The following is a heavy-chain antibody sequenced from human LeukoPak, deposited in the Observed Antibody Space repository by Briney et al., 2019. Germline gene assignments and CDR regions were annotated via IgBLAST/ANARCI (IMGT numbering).Heavy chain of an antibody. D-gene: IGHD6-13*01. J-gene: IGHJ2*01. CDR1: GFTVSSNY. CDR3: ASSSLAATVYWYFDL. V-gene: IGHV3-66*01. CDR2: NYRGGST. Sequence: GGSLRLSCAASGFTVSSNYMSWVRQAPGKGLEWVSINYRGGSTYYADSAKGRFTISRDNSKNMLYLQMNSLRAEDTAVYYCASSSLAATVYWYFDLWGRGTLVTVSS.